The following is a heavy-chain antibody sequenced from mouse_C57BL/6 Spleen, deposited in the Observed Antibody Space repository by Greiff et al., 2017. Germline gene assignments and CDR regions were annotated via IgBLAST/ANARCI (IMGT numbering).Heavy chain of an antibody. Sequence: ESGPGLVKPSQSLSLTCSVTGYSITSGYYWNWIRQFPGNKLEWMGYISYDGSNNYNPSLKNRISITRDTSKNQFFLKLNSVTTEDTATYYCARALDGYYWYFDVWGTGTTVTVSS. CDR2: ISYDGSN. CDR3: ARALDGYYWYFDV. D-gene: IGHD2-3*01. V-gene: IGHV3-6*01. CDR1: GYSITSGYY. J-gene: IGHJ1*03.